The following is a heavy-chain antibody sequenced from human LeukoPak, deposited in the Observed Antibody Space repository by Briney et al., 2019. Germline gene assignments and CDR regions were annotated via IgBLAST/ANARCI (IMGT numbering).Heavy chain of an antibody. CDR3: ARVRSVRAFDI. D-gene: IGHD2-8*01. CDR1: GYTFTGYY. Sequence: ASVKVSCKASGYTFTGYYMHWVRQAPGQGLEWMGWINPNSGGTNYAQKFQGRVTITRNTSISTAYMELSSLRSEDTAVYYCARVRSVRAFDIWGQGTMVTVSS. V-gene: IGHV1-2*02. J-gene: IGHJ3*02. CDR2: INPNSGGT.